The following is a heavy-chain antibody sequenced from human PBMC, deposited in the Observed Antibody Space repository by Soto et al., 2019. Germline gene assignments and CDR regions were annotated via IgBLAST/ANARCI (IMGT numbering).Heavy chain of an antibody. Sequence: EMQLLESGGGLVQPGGSLRLSCAASGFTFSNYAMSWVRQAPGKGLEWVSAITGSGGSTFYADSVKGRFTISRDNSENTLLLQMNSLRVEDTAMYYCAKGWMVTVTYSDYWGQGTLVTVSS. V-gene: IGHV3-23*01. CDR2: ITGSGGST. CDR1: GFTFSNYA. J-gene: IGHJ4*02. CDR3: AKGWMVTVTYSDY. D-gene: IGHD4-17*01.